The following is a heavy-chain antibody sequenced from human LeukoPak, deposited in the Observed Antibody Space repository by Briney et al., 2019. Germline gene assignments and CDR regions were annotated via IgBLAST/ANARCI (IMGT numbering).Heavy chain of an antibody. D-gene: IGHD3-9*01. CDR1: AVSVNSGSYY. J-gene: IGHJ4*02. CDR2: IYTSGST. Sequence: SETLSRTCTGSAVSVNSGSYYWNWLRQPPGKGLEWIGRIYTSGSTNYNPSLNSRATISVDTSKNQFSLKLSSVTAADTAVYYCARESDILTGRFFDYWGQGTLVTVSS. CDR3: ARESDILTGRFFDY. V-gene: IGHV4-61*02.